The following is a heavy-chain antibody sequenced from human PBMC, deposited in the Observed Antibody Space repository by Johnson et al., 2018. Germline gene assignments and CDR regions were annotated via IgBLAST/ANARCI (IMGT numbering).Heavy chain of an antibody. CDR2: ISGSGGYT. CDR1: GFTFSSYA. V-gene: IGHV3-23*04. Sequence: VQLGQSGGGLVQPGGSLRLSCAASGFTFSSYAMSWVRQAPEKGLEWVSAISGSGGYTYYADSVEGRLTISRDNSKNTLYLQMNSLRAEDTAVYYCAKDPSSGWYGYYYMDVWGKGTTVTVSS. CDR3: AKDPSSGWYGYYYMDV. J-gene: IGHJ6*03. D-gene: IGHD6-19*01.